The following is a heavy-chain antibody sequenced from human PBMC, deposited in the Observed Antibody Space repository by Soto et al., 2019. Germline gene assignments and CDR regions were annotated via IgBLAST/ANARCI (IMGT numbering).Heavy chain of an antibody. CDR3: VRTSLVVAAATREDY. CDR1: GFTFSSYW. CDR2: IDSDGSRI. D-gene: IGHD2-15*01. V-gene: IGHV3-74*01. J-gene: IGHJ4*02. Sequence: EVQLVESGGGLVQHGESLRLSCAASGFTFSSYWMHWVRQAPGKGLVWVSRIDSDGSRISYADFVKGRFTISRDNAKNTVYVKMNSLRAEDTAVYYCVRTSLVVAAATREDYWGQGTLVTVSS.